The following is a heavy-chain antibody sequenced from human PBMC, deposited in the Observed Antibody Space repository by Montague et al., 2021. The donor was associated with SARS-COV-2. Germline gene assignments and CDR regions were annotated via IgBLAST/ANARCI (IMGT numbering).Heavy chain of an antibody. CDR1: GDSVAINSPA. CDR2: TYYRSKWNN. J-gene: IGHJ5*02. Sequence: CAISGDSVAINSPAWNWNRQSPAIHFDRLGMTYYRSKWNNDYAVSVKSRITINPDTSKNQFSLQLNSVTPEDTAVYYCARDDPYCTNGVCYTGNWFDPWGQGTLVTVSS. D-gene: IGHD2-8*01. CDR3: ARDDPYCTNGVCYTGNWFDP. V-gene: IGHV6-1*01.